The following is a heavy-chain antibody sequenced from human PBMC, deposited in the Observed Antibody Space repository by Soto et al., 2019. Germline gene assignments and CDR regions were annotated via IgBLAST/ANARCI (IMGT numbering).Heavy chain of an antibody. CDR3: ASEYCSGGSCYPNYYGMDV. Sequence: SDTLSLTCTVYGGSISSFYYYWSWIRQPPGKGLEWIGYIYYSGSTYYNPSLKSRVTISVDTSKNQFSLKLSSVTAADTAVYYCASEYCSGGSCYPNYYGMDVWGQGTTVTVSS. CDR2: IYYSGST. CDR1: GGSISSFYYY. D-gene: IGHD2-15*01. J-gene: IGHJ6*02. V-gene: IGHV4-30-4*02.